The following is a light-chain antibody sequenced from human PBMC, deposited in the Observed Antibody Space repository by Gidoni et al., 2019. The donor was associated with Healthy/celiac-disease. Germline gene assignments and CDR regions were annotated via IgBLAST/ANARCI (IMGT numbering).Light chain of an antibody. V-gene: IGKV3-20*01. Sequence: EIVLTQSPGTLSLSPGERATLSCRASQSVSSSYLAWYQQKPGQAPRLIIYGASSRATSIPNRSSGSGSGADFTLTISRLEPEDFAVYYCQQYSSSPWTFGQGTKVEIK. CDR2: GAS. J-gene: IGKJ1*01. CDR3: QQYSSSPWT. CDR1: QSVSSSY.